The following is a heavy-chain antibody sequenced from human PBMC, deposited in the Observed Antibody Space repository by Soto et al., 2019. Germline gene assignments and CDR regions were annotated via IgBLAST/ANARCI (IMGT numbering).Heavy chain of an antibody. V-gene: IGHV4-30-2*01. CDR3: AREGIRYCSGGSCYTAYGMDV. CDR2: IYHSGST. CDR1: GGSSSSGDYS. J-gene: IGHJ6*02. D-gene: IGHD2-15*01. Sequence: SETLYLTCAVPGGSSSSGDYSWSGIRQPPGKGLERIGYIYHSGSTYYNPSLKSRVTISVDRSKNQFSLKLSSVTAADTAVYYCAREGIRYCSGGSCYTAYGMDVWGQGTTVPVSS.